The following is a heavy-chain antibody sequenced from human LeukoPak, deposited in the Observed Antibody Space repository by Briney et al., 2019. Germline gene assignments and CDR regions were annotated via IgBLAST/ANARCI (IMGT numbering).Heavy chain of an antibody. CDR2: IYSGGST. V-gene: IGHV3-53*01. J-gene: IGHJ6*02. CDR3: ARDGQYSSGWYPGYYYYGMDV. D-gene: IGHD6-19*01. CDR1: GFTVSSNY. Sequence: PGGSLRPSCAASGFTVSSNYMSWVRQAPGKGLEWVSVIYSGGSTYYADSVKGRFTISRDNSKNTLYLQMNSLRAEDTAVYYCARDGQYSSGWYPGYYYYGMDVWGQGTTVTVSS.